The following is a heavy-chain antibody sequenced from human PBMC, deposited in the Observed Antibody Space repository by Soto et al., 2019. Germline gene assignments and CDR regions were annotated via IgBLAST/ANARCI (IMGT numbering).Heavy chain of an antibody. Sequence: QVQLQESGPGLVKPSQTLSLTCTVSGGSISSGGYYWSWIRQHPGKGLEWIGYIYYSGSTYYNPSLKSRVTISVDTSKNQFSLKLSSVTAADTAVYYCARVPRVEMATNPRGGAFDIWGQGTMVTVSS. CDR2: IYYSGST. V-gene: IGHV4-31*03. CDR1: GGSISSGGYY. CDR3: ARVPRVEMATNPRGGAFDI. D-gene: IGHD5-12*01. J-gene: IGHJ3*02.